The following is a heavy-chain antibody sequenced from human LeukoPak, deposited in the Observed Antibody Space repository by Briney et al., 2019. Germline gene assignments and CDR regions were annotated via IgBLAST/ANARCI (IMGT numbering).Heavy chain of an antibody. V-gene: IGHV1-2*02. J-gene: IGHJ6*03. D-gene: IGHD2-2*01. CDR1: GYTFTGYY. CDR2: INPNSGGT. Sequence: ASVKVSCKASGYTFTGYYMHWVRQAPGQGLEWMGWINPNSGGTNYAQKFQGRVTMTRDTSISTAYMELSRLRSDDTAVYYCARAGGYCSSTSCYFNYYYYMDVWGKGTTVTISS. CDR3: ARAGGYCSSTSCYFNYYYYMDV.